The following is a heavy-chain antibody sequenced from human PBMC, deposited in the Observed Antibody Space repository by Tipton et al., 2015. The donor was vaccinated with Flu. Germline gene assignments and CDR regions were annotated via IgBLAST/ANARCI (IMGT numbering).Heavy chain of an antibody. CDR1: DGSIRSYY. CDR3: ARMYCSSWYFFDY. J-gene: IGHJ4*02. V-gene: IGHV4-59*08. D-gene: IGHD2-2*01. CDR2: IHYTGNT. Sequence: TLSLTCSVSDGSIRSYYWSWIRQPPGKGLEWIGYIHYTGNTNYNPSLRSRVTISVDTSKKQFSLKLNSVTAADTAMYYCARMYCSSWYFFDYWGQGTLVTVSS.